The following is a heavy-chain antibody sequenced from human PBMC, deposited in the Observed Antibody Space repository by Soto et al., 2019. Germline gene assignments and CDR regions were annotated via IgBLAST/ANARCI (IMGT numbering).Heavy chain of an antibody. D-gene: IGHD3-3*01. Sequence: GGSLRLSCAASGFRFDDYNIHWVRQAPGKGLEWVSLITWNGGNTYYADSVKGRFTISRDGTTESVSLQMTSLKREDTGLYYCARETLSFGSALDVWGQGTMVTVSS. CDR1: GFRFDDYN. J-gene: IGHJ6*02. CDR2: ITWNGGNT. V-gene: IGHV3-43*01. CDR3: ARETLSFGSALDV.